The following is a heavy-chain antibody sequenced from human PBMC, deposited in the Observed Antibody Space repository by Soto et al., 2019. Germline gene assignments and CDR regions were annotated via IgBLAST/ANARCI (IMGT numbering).Heavy chain of an antibody. V-gene: IGHV3-23*01. D-gene: IGHD2-2*01. CDR1: GFAFSSYA. CDR3: AKEPGTQLRPSDY. J-gene: IGHJ4*02. Sequence: GGSLRLSSADTGFAFSSYAMSRFCQAPGKGLEWVSAISGSGGSTYYADSVKGRFTISSDNSKNTLYLQMNSLRAEDTAVYYCAKEPGTQLRPSDYWGQGTLVTVSS. CDR2: ISGSGGST.